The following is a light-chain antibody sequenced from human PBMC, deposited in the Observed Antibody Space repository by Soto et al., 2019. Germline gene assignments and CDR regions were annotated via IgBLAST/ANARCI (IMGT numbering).Light chain of an antibody. CDR1: QSVSSSY. J-gene: IGKJ1*01. CDR3: QQYNSYSPT. CDR2: GAS. Sequence: ELVLPQSPGILSLSPGERATLSCRASQSVSSSYLAWYQQKPGQAPRLLIYGASSRATGIPDRFSGSGSGTDFTLTISSLQPDDFATYYCQQYNSYSPTFGQGTKVDIK. V-gene: IGKV3-20*01.